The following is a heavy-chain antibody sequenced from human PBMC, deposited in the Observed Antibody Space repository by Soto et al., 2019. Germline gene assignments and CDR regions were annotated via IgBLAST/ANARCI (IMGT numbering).Heavy chain of an antibody. V-gene: IGHV3-11*06. J-gene: IGHJ3*02. CDR3: ARIQLAAYAFDI. CDR2: SSNSGGYI. Sequence: QVQLVESGGGMVRPGGFLRLSCAASGFTLSDYFMAWVRQSPRQGLEWISSSSNSGGYITYADSVRGRFTISRDNAKSSLYMQMNSLRADDSAVYYCARIQLAAYAFDIWGQGALVTVSS. D-gene: IGHD6-25*01. CDR1: GFTLSDYF.